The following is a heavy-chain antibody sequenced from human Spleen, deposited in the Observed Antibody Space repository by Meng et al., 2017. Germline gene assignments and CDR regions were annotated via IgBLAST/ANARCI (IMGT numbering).Heavy chain of an antibody. CDR3: VRGGENQQLGCDY. Sequence: RVGAGGGLVQAGRSLRSSWAASGFNFSSYAMNWVRQPPGKGLEWVAVISYDGSDKYHADSVKGRFTIFRDNGRDTLYLQMNSLRAEDTAVYYCVRGGENQQLGCDYWGQGTLVTVSS. D-gene: IGHD6-13*01. CDR2: ISYDGSDK. J-gene: IGHJ4*02. CDR1: GFNFSSYA. V-gene: IGHV3-30*07.